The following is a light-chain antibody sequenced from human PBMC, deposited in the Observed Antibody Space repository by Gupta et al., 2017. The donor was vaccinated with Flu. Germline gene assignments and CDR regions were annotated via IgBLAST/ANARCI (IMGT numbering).Light chain of an antibody. V-gene: IGLV2-8*01. CDR1: SRDVGGYNY. Sequence: QSALTQPPSASGSPGQSVTISCTGTSRDVGGYNYVSWYQQHPGKAPKLMIYEVSKRPSGVPDRFSGSKSGNTASLTVSGLQAEDEADYYCSSYAGSNTSLNYVFGTGTKVTVL. CDR3: SSYAGSNTSLNYV. J-gene: IGLJ1*01. CDR2: EVS.